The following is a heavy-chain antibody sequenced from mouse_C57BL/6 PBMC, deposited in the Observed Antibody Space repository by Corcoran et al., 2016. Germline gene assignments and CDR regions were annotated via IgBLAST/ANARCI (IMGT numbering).Heavy chain of an antibody. J-gene: IGHJ3*01. V-gene: IGHV1-26*01. CDR1: GYTFTDYY. CDR3: ARYEALYYGYDGGFAY. D-gene: IGHD2-2*01. CDR2: INPNNGGT. Sequence: EVQLQQSGPELVKPGASVKISCKASGYTFTDYYMNWVKQSHGKSLEWIGDINPNNGGTSYNQKFKGKATLTVDKSSSTAYMELRSLTSEDSAVYYCARYEALYYGYDGGFAYWGQGTLVTVSA.